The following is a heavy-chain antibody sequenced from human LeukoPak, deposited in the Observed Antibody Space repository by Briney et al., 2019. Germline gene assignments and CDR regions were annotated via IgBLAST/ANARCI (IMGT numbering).Heavy chain of an antibody. D-gene: IGHD4-17*01. CDR1: GFTFDDYA. Sequence: GGSLRLSCAASGFTFDDYAMHWVRQAPGKGLEWVSGISWNSDSIGYADSVKGRFTISRDNAKNSLYLQMNSLRAEDTALYYCAKDRHGDYSPDFDYWGQGTLVTVSS. J-gene: IGHJ4*02. V-gene: IGHV3-9*01. CDR2: ISWNSDSI. CDR3: AKDRHGDYSPDFDY.